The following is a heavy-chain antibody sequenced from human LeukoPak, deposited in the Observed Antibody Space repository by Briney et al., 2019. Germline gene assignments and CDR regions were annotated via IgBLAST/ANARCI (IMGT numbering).Heavy chain of an antibody. J-gene: IGHJ5*02. Sequence: GGSLRLSCAASGFTFSNYAMSWVRQAPGKGLKWVSAISGSGGTTYYADSVKGRFTISRDNSMNTLYLQMNSLRAEDTAVFYCARGDCSSTSCSSTPKNWFDPWGQGTLVSVSS. CDR3: ARGDCSSTSCSSTPKNWFDP. CDR1: GFTFSNYA. CDR2: ISGSGGTT. V-gene: IGHV3-23*01. D-gene: IGHD2-2*01.